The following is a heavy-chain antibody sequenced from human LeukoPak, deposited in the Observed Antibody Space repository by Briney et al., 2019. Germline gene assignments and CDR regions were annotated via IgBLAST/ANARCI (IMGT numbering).Heavy chain of an antibody. Sequence: GGSLRLSCAASGFTFSSYDMHWVRQATGKGLEWVSAIGTAGDTYYPGSVKGRFTISRENAKNSSYLQMNSLRAGDTAVYYCARGYYDSSGYYYFDYWGQGTLVTVSS. J-gene: IGHJ4*02. CDR3: ARGYYDSSGYYYFDY. CDR2: IGTAGDT. V-gene: IGHV3-13*01. CDR1: GFTFSSYD. D-gene: IGHD3-22*01.